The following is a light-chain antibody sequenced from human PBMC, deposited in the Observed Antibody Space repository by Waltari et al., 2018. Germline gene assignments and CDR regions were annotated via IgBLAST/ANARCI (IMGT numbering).Light chain of an antibody. J-gene: IGKJ1*01. V-gene: IGKV4-1*01. CDR3: QQYYSTPQT. CDR1: QSILFRSTNKNY. CDR2: WAS. Sequence: DIVMNQSPDSLAVSLGERATINCKSSQSILFRSTNKNYLAWYQQKSGQPPKLLIYWASTRESGVPDRFSGSGSGKDFTLTISRLQAEDVAVYYCQQYYSTPQTFGQGTKVEMK.